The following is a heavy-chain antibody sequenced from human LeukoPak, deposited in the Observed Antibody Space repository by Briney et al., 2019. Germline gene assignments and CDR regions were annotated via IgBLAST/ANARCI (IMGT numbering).Heavy chain of an antibody. CDR3: TRELAY. Sequence: GGSLRLSCVASGFTFSSYSMNWVRQAPGKGLEWVSYIGSGSTGIYYADSVKGRFSISRDDAESSLYLQLNSLRAEDTAVYYCTRELAYWGQGALVTVSS. V-gene: IGHV3-48*01. CDR2: IGSGSTGI. J-gene: IGHJ4*02. CDR1: GFTFSSYS.